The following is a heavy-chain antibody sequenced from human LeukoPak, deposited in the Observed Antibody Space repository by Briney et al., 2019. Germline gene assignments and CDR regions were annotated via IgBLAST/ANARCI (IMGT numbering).Heavy chain of an antibody. CDR1: GGTFSSYA. Sequence: SVKVSCKASGGTFSSYAISWVRQAPGQGLERMGGIIPIFGTANYAQKFQGRVTMTRDTSTSTVYMELSSLRSEDTAVYYCAREGSSSSSRAPHNNWFDPWGQGTLVTVSS. CDR3: AREGSSSSSRAPHNNWFDP. D-gene: IGHD6-6*01. CDR2: IIPIFGTA. J-gene: IGHJ5*02. V-gene: IGHV1-69*05.